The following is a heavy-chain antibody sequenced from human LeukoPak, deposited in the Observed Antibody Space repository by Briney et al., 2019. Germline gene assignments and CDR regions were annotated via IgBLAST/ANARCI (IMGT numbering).Heavy chain of an antibody. Sequence: SETLSLTCTVSGGSISSYYWSWIRQPPGKGLEWIGYIYYSESTNYNPSLKSRVTISVDTSKNQFSLKLSSVTAADTAVYYCARDSLGYFDYWGQGTLVTVSS. CDR1: GGSISSYY. CDR2: IYYSEST. CDR3: ARDSLGYFDY. V-gene: IGHV4-59*01. J-gene: IGHJ4*02.